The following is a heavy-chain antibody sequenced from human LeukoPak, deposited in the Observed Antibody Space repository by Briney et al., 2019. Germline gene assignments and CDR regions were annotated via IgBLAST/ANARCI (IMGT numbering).Heavy chain of an antibody. V-gene: IGHV4-39*07. D-gene: IGHD3-10*01. CDR3: ASALLYGSGSEDAFDI. J-gene: IGHJ3*02. CDR2: IYYTGST. Sequence: PSETLSLTCTVSGGSLSSSSYYWGWIRQPPGKGLEWIGSIYYTGSTYYNPSLKSRVTMSVDTSKNQFSLKLSSVTAADTAVYYCASALLYGSGSEDAFDIWGQGTMVTVSS. CDR1: GGSLSSSSYY.